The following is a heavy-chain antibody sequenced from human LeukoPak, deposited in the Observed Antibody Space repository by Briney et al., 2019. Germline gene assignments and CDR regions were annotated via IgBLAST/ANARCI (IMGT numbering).Heavy chain of an antibody. CDR1: GFTFSSYG. CDR3: TSTAVAGPGFY. Sequence: GGSLRLSCAASGFTFSSYGMHWVRQAPGKGLEWVANIKPDGNEKYYVDSVKGRFTISRDNAKDSVYLQMSSLRAEDTAVYYCTSTAVAGPGFYWGQGTLVIVSS. D-gene: IGHD6-19*01. J-gene: IGHJ4*02. V-gene: IGHV3-7*01. CDR2: IKPDGNEK.